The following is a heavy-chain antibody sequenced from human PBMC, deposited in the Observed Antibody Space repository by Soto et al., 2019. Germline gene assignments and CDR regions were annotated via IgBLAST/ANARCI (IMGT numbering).Heavy chain of an antibody. Sequence: GVSLRLSCEASGFALSPYWMSWVRQAPVKGLEWVSSLSGSSRDIYYADSVRGRFTVSRDYAKDSVFLQMDSLRVEDTAVYYCARDSRFWEVWGQGTTVTVSS. CDR3: ARDSRFWEV. D-gene: IGHD2-2*01. V-gene: IGHV3-21*01. J-gene: IGHJ6*02. CDR1: GFALSPYW. CDR2: LSGSSRDI.